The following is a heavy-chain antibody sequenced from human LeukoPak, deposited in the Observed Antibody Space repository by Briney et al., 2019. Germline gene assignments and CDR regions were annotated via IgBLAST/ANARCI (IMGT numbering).Heavy chain of an antibody. Sequence: GGSLRLSCAASGFTFSSYWMHWVRQAPGKGLVWVSRINSDGSSTSYPDSVKGRFTISRDNAKNTLYLQMNSLRAEDTAVYYCARAPFSYGDYFDYWGQGTLVTVSS. CDR3: ARAPFSYGDYFDY. V-gene: IGHV3-74*01. CDR2: INSDGSST. CDR1: GFTFSSYW. J-gene: IGHJ4*02. D-gene: IGHD4-17*01.